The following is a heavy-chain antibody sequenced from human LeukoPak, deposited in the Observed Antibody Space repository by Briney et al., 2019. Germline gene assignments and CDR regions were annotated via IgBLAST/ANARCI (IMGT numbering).Heavy chain of an antibody. CDR1: GFTLSNYS. J-gene: IGHJ5*02. D-gene: IGHD6-13*01. CDR2: ISSSSSYI. V-gene: IGHV3-21*01. Sequence: KPGGSLRLSCAASGFTLSNYSMNWVRHAPGKGLEWVAFISSSSSYIFYADSLKGRFTISRDNAKNSLYLQMNSLRADDTAVYYCARVPGIAALAWFDPWGQGTLVTVSS. CDR3: ARVPGIAALAWFDP.